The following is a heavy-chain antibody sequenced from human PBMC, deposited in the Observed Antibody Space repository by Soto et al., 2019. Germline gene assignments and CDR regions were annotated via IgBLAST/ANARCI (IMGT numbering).Heavy chain of an antibody. CDR2: ISSSSSYI. CDR3: ARDWQYSSSSFDY. J-gene: IGHJ4*02. D-gene: IGHD6-6*01. CDR1: GFTFSSYS. V-gene: IGHV3-21*01. Sequence: PGGSLRLSCAASGFTFSSYSMNWVRQAPGKGLEWVSSISSSSSYIYYADSVKGRFTISRDNAKNSLYLQMNSLRAEDTAVYYCARDWQYSSSSFDYWGQGTLVTVSS.